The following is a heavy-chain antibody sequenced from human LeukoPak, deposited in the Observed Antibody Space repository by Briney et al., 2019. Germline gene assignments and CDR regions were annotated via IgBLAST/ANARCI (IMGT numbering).Heavy chain of an antibody. D-gene: IGHD3-16*01. CDR1: GFTFSDYY. J-gene: IGHJ4*02. CDR2: ISTSGSTT. CDR3: TRDTYTSCGY. V-gene: IGHV3-11*04. Sequence: PGGSLRLSCAASGFTFSDYYMSWIRQTPGMGLEWVSYISTSGSTTYYADSVKGRFTLSRDNANNSLYLQMNSLRAEDTAVYYCTRDTYTSCGYWGQGTLVTVSS.